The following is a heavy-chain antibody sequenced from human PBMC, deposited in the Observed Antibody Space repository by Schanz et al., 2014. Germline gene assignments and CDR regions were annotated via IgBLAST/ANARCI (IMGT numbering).Heavy chain of an antibody. Sequence: VQLLESGGGLVQPGGSLKLSCSASGFTFRNYALSWVRQAPGRGLEWISYIGSSSTTMYYADSVKGRFTISRDNAKNTLYLQMNSLRTEDTAVYFCAKSYDTSGYSGFDYWGQGTLVTVSS. CDR2: IGSSSTTM. J-gene: IGHJ4*02. CDR1: GFTFRNYA. D-gene: IGHD3-22*01. V-gene: IGHV3-48*01. CDR3: AKSYDTSGYSGFDY.